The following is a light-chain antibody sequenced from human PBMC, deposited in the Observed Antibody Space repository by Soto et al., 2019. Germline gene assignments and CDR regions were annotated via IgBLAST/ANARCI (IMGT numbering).Light chain of an antibody. J-gene: IGKJ1*01. CDR3: QQYGSSPQT. CDR1: QYVSVRL. CDR2: GAS. Sequence: EIVLTQSPGTLSLSPGESATLSFRASQYVSVRLLAWYQQKPGQAPRLLIYGASDRATGIPDRFTGSGSGTDFTLTINRLEPEDFAVYFCQQYGSSPQTFGQGTKVDIK. V-gene: IGKV3-20*01.